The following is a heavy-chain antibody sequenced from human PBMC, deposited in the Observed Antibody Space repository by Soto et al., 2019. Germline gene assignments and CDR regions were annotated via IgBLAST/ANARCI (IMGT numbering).Heavy chain of an antibody. CDR2: INPNSGGT. CDR3: ARDIVVVPAAIRENNWFDP. V-gene: IGHV1-2*02. D-gene: IGHD2-2*01. CDR1: GYTFTGYY. Sequence: VASVKVSCKASGYTFTGYYMHWVRQAPGQGLEWMGWINPNSGGTNYAQKFQGRVTMTRDTSISTAYMELSRLRSDDTAVYYCARDIVVVPAAIRENNWFDPWRQGTLVTVSS. J-gene: IGHJ5*02.